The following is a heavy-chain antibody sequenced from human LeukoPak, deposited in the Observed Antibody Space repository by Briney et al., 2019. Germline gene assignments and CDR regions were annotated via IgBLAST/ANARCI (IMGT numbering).Heavy chain of an antibody. CDR1: GCTFSSYA. CDR2: INPILGIA. Sequence: SVKVSCKASGCTFSSYAISWVRQAPGQGLEGMGRINPILGIANYAQKFQGRVTITADKSTSTAYMELSSLRSEDTAVYYCSSPSNCSSTSCYRDAFDIWGQGTMVTVSS. J-gene: IGHJ3*02. V-gene: IGHV1-69*04. D-gene: IGHD2-2*01. CDR3: SSPSNCSSTSCYRDAFDI.